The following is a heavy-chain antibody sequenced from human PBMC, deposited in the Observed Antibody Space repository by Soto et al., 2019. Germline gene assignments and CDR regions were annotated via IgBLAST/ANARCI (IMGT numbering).Heavy chain of an antibody. V-gene: IGHV4-59*08. CDR1: GGSISSYY. D-gene: IGHD6-13*01. CDR2: IYYSGST. J-gene: IGHJ4*02. CDR3: ASFGAGFDY. Sequence: QVQLQESGPGLVKPSETLSLTCTVSGGSISSYYWSWIRQPPGKGLEWIGYIYYSGSTNYNPSLKXRXTXTVESSKNHYPLKLIAVTASDTAAYYCASFGAGFDYWGQGTLVTVSS.